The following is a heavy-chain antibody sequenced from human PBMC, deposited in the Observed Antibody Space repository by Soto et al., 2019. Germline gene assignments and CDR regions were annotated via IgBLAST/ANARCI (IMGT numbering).Heavy chain of an antibody. V-gene: IGHV4-34*01. J-gene: IGHJ4*02. CDR3: ARCWVRIFDY. CDR2: SNHSGST. Sequence: QVQLQQWGAGLLKPSETLSLTCAVYGGSISSYYWNWIRQPPGKGLEWIGESNHSGSTNYNPSLKSRVTLSVDTSKNQFSLKLSSVAAADTAVYYCARCWVRIFDYWGQGTLVTVSS. CDR1: GGSISSYY. D-gene: IGHD6-13*01.